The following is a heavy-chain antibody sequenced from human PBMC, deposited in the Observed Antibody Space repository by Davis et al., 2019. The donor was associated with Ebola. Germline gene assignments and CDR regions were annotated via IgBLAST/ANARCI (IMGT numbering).Heavy chain of an antibody. CDR1: GYTFTSYW. J-gene: IGHJ3*02. D-gene: IGHD2-8*02. CDR3: ASLRRTITGMDDAFDI. V-gene: IGHV5-51*01. CDR2: IYPSDSDT. Sequence: GESLKISCKASGYTFTSYWVGWVRQMPGKGLEWMGIIYPSDSDTRYSPSFQGQVTISADKSISTAHLQWSSLKTSDTAMYYCASLRRTITGMDDAFDIWGQGTMVTVSS.